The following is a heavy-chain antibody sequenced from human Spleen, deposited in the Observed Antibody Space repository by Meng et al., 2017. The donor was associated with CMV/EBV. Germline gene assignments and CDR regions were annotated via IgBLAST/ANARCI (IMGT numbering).Heavy chain of an antibody. CDR2: INQDGSQK. Sequence: GGSLRLSCAASGFTFSSYWMSWVRQAPGKGLEWVANINQDGSQKNYVDSVKGRFTISRDNAKNSLFLQMNSLRAEDTAVYYCARVATVFGLFNGVDVWGQGTTVTVSS. CDR1: GFTFSSYW. D-gene: IGHD3/OR15-3a*01. V-gene: IGHV3-7*04. CDR3: ARVATVFGLFNGVDV. J-gene: IGHJ6*02.